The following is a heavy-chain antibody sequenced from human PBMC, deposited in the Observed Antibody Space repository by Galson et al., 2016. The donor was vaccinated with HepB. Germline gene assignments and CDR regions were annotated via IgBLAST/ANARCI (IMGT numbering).Heavy chain of an antibody. CDR3: ARVGAFFEQQLGDAFDM. V-gene: IGHV3-21*01. D-gene: IGHD6-13*01. Sequence: SLRLSCAASGFSFSGYSLNWVRQAPGKGLEWVSCISSSSSYIYYADPVKGRFTISRDNAKNSLYLQMNSLRAEDTAVYYCARVGAFFEQQLGDAFDMWGQGTMVTVSS. CDR1: GFSFSGYS. CDR2: ISSSSSYI. J-gene: IGHJ3*02.